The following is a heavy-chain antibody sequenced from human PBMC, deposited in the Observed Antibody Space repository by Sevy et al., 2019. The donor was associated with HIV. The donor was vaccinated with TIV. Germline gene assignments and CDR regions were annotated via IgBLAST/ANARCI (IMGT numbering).Heavy chain of an antibody. CDR2: VFYSGTT. Sequence: TLSLTCTVSGDSLSDYYWSWIRQPPGKGLEWIGFVFYSGTTTYNPSLGSRVSISVDTSKNQFSLRLTSVTAADTALYYCARERLDDYSNFFFDYWGRGTQVTVSS. D-gene: IGHD4-4*01. CDR3: ARERLDDYSNFFFDY. CDR1: GDSLSDYY. V-gene: IGHV4-59*01. J-gene: IGHJ4*02.